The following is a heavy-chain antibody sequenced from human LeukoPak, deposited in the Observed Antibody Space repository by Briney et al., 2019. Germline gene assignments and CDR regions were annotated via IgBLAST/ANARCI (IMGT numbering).Heavy chain of an antibody. J-gene: IGHJ4*02. CDR2: ISGSGGST. D-gene: IGHD6-13*01. V-gene: IGHV3-23*01. Sequence: PGGSLRLSCAASGFTFSSYAMSWVRQAPGKGLEWVSAISGSGGSTYYADSVKGRFTISRDNSKNTLYLQMNSLRAEYTAVYYCAKDIRAAAGLYYFDYWGQGTLVTVSS. CDR1: GFTFSSYA. CDR3: AKDIRAAAGLYYFDY.